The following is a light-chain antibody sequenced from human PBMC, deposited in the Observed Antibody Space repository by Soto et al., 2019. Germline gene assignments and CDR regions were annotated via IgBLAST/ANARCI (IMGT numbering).Light chain of an antibody. Sequence: DIQLTQSPSFLSASVGDRVTITCRASQGISSYLAWYQQKPGKAPNLLIYAASTLQRGVPLRFSGSGSGTEFTLTISSLQPEDFATYYCQQVNSYPYTFGRGTKVDIK. CDR3: QQVNSYPYT. CDR2: AAS. J-gene: IGKJ2*01. V-gene: IGKV1-9*01. CDR1: QGISSY.